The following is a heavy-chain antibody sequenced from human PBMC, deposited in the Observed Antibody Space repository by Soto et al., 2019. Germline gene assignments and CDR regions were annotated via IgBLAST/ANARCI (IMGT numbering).Heavy chain of an antibody. CDR3: TSGYDWYHFDY. J-gene: IGHJ4*02. V-gene: IGHV5-51*01. D-gene: IGHD5-12*01. Sequence: PRSSRKISCKGSGYSFTSNWIGWVRQMPGKGLEWMGIIYPGDSDTRYSPSFQGQVTISADKSISTAYLQWSSLKASDTAMYYCTSGYDWYHFDYWGQGTLVTVSS. CDR1: GYSFTSNW. CDR2: IYPGDSDT.